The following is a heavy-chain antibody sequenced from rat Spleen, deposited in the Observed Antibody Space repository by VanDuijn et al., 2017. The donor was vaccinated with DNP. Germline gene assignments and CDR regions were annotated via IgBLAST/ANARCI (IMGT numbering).Heavy chain of an antibody. J-gene: IGHJ3*01. CDR3: TTGLNWFGY. V-gene: IGHV5-7*01. CDR1: GFTFSDYN. CDR2: ISYDGSST. Sequence: EVQLVGSGGGLVQSGRSLKLSCAASGFTFSDYNMAWVRQAPKKGLEWVATISYDGSSTYYRDSVKGRFMISRDDTKNTLSLQMNSLRSEDTATYYCTTGLNWFGYWGQGTLVTVSS.